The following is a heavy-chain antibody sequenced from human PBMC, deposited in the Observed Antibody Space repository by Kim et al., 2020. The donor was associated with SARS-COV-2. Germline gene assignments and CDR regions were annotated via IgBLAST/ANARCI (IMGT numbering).Heavy chain of an antibody. J-gene: IGHJ4*02. CDR2: ISGSGSV. V-gene: IGHV3-48*02. Sequence: GGSLRLSCTASGFNFSTNSMNWVRQAPGKGLEWISYISGSGSVYYADSVRGRFTISRDNAQKSVYLQMNSLRDEDTAVYYCARARYFDYWGQGTLVTVSS. CDR1: GFNFSTNS. CDR3: ARARYFDY.